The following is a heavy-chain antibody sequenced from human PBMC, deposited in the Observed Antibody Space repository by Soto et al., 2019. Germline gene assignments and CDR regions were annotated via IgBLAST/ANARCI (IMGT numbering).Heavy chain of an antibody. D-gene: IGHD5-18*01. Sequence: SETLSLTCTVSGGSISSSTYYWGWIRQPPGKGLEWIGNIYNSGNTYYNPSLKSRVTISVDTSKNQFSLKLSSVTAADTAVYYCACIFSGGYGYGFYYYGMDVWGQGTTVTVSS. CDR3: ACIFSGGYGYGFYYYGMDV. CDR1: GGSISSSTYY. CDR2: IYNSGNT. J-gene: IGHJ6*02. V-gene: IGHV4-39*01.